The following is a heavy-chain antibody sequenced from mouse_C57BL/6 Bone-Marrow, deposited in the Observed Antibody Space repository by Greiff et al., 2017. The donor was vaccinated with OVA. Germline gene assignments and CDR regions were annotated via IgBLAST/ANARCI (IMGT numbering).Heavy chain of an antibody. CDR1: GFTFSSYA. CDR3: AKRGPYAWFAY. Sequence: EVKLVESGGGLVKPGGSLKLSCAASGFTFSSYAMSWVRQTPEKRLEWVATISDGGSYTYYPDNVKGRFTISRDNAKNNLYLQMSHLKSEDTAMYYCAKRGPYAWFAYWGQGTLVTVSA. V-gene: IGHV5-4*03. CDR2: ISDGGSYT. J-gene: IGHJ3*01.